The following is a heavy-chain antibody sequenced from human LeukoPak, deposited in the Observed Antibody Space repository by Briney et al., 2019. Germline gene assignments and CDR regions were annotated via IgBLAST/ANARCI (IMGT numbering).Heavy chain of an antibody. CDR3: ARVHHYYDSSGHFEY. CDR2: IYYSGST. Sequence: PWETLSLTCTVSGGSISSYYWSWTRQPPGKGLEWIGYIYYSGSTNYNPSLKSRVTISVDMSKNQFSLKLSSVTAADTAVYYCARVHHYYDSSGHFEYWGQGTLVTVSS. J-gene: IGHJ4*02. V-gene: IGHV4-59*01. D-gene: IGHD3-22*01. CDR1: GGSISSYY.